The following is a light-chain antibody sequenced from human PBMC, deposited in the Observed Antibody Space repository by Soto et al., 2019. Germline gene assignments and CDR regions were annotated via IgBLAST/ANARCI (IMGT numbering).Light chain of an antibody. CDR1: SSNIGSNT. CDR3: VAWDDSLNGQVV. V-gene: IGLV1-44*01. CDR2: SNN. Sequence: QAVVTQPPSASGTPGQRVTISCSGSSSNIGSNTVNWYQQLPGTAPNLLIYSNNQRPSGVPDRFSGSKSGTSASLAISGLQSEDEADYYCVAWDDSLNGQVVFGGGTKLTVL. J-gene: IGLJ2*01.